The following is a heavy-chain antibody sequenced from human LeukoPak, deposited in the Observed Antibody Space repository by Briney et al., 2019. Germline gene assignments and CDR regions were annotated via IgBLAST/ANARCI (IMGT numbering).Heavy chain of an antibody. CDR1: GFTVSSTY. Sequence: PGGSLRLSCAASGFTVSSTYMSWVRQAPGKGLEWVSVIYSGGSTYYADSVKGRFTISRDNSKNTLYLQMNSLRAEDTAVYYCARARGSPNWVDPWGQGTLVTVSS. D-gene: IGHD1-26*01. J-gene: IGHJ5*02. CDR3: ARARGSPNWVDP. V-gene: IGHV3-66*01. CDR2: IYSGGST.